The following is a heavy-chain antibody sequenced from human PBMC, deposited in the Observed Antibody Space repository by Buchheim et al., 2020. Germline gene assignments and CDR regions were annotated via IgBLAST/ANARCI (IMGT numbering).Heavy chain of an antibody. CDR1: GFTFSDHY. D-gene: IGHD2-15*01. CDR3: SRGLYCSGGSCYSFYYYGMDV. CDR2: IKQDGSEK. Sequence: EVQLVESGGGLVQPGGSLRLSCAASGFTFSDHYMDWVRQAPGKGLEWVANIKQDGSEKYYVDSVKGRFTISRDNAKNSLYLQMNSLRAEDTAVYYCSRGLYCSGGSCYSFYYYGMDVWGQGTT. V-gene: IGHV3-7*01. J-gene: IGHJ6*02.